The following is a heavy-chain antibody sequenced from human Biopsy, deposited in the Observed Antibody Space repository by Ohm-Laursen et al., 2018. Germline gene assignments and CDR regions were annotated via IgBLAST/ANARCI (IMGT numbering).Heavy chain of an antibody. CDR2: ITGSGGST. V-gene: IGHV3-23*01. CDR3: AKGGSITIFGVVINNCFDP. D-gene: IGHD3-3*01. CDR1: GFTFNTYA. J-gene: IGHJ5*02. Sequence: SLRLSCTASGFTFNTYAMNWVRQAPGKGLEWVSGITGSGGSTYYTDSVKGRFTISRDNSKNTLYLQMNSVRADDTAIYYCAKGGSITIFGVVINNCFDPWGQGTRVTVSS.